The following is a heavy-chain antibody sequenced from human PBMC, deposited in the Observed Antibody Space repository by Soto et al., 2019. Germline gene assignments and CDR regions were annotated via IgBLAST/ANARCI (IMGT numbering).Heavy chain of an antibody. D-gene: IGHD5-12*01. J-gene: IGHJ4*02. CDR3: VSEGGGHVVATRPENY. Sequence: QVQLQQWGAGLLKPSETLSLTCAVYGGSFSGYYWSWIRQPPGKGLEWIGEINHSGSTNYNPSLNSRVTISXATXKXPFSRKLSSVTAADTAVYYCVSEGGGHVVATRPENYWGQGTLVTVSS. CDR2: INHSGST. CDR1: GGSFSGYY. V-gene: IGHV4-34*01.